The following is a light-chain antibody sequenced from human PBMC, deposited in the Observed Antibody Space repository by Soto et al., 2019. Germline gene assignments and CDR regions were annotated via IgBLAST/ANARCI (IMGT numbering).Light chain of an antibody. CDR2: GAS. CDR3: QQYGSSPWT. J-gene: IGKJ1*01. CDR1: QSVSSSW. Sequence: EIVLTQSPGTLSLSPGERDTLSCRASQSVSSSWLAWYQQKPGQAPRLLIYGASSRATGIPDRVSGSGSGTDFTLTISRLEPEDFAVYYCQQYGSSPWTFGQGTKVEIK. V-gene: IGKV3-20*01.